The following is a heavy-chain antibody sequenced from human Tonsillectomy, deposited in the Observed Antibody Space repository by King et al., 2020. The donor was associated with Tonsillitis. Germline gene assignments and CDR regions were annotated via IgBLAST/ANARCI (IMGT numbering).Heavy chain of an antibody. D-gene: IGHD2-2*01. CDR2: IKSKTDGGTT. CDR3: TTDSSELILPAAD. CDR1: GFTFSNAW. Sequence: VQLVESGGGLVKPGGSLRLSCEASGFTFSNAWMSWVRQAPGKGLEWVGRIKSKTDGGTTDYAAPVKGRFTISRDDSKKTLYLQMSSLKTEDTAVYYCTTDSSELILPAADWGQGTLVTVSS. J-gene: IGHJ4*02. V-gene: IGHV3-15*01.